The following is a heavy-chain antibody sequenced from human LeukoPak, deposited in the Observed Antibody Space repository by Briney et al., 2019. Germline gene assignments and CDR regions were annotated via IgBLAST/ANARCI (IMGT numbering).Heavy chain of an antibody. Sequence: GSLRLSCAASGFTFSRNDMNWVRQPPGKGLEWIGSIYYSGSTYYNPSLKSRVTISVDTSKNQFSLKLSSVTAADTAVYYCARYCSSTSCYVRGFDYWGQGTLVSVSS. J-gene: IGHJ4*02. V-gene: IGHV4-39*01. CDR1: GFTFSRND. CDR2: IYYSGST. D-gene: IGHD2-2*01. CDR3: ARYCSSTSCYVRGFDY.